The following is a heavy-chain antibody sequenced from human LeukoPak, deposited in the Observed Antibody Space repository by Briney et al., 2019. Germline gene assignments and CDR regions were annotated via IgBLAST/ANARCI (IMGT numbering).Heavy chain of an antibody. J-gene: IGHJ4*02. D-gene: IGHD5-12*01. CDR2: INPEKRDT. CDR1: GYTFTGYA. Sequence: APVKVSCKASGYTFTGYAIHWVRQAPGQGLGWMGWINPEKRDTGYAHKFQGRVTMTSDTSISTAYMELSSLRSDDTAVYYCAKKVRGPSHPLDFWGQGTLVTVSS. CDR3: AKKVRGPSHPLDF. V-gene: IGHV1-2*02.